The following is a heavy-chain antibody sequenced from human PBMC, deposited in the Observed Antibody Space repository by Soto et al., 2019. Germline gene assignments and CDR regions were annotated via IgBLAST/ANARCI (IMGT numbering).Heavy chain of an antibody. V-gene: IGHV1-46*01. Sequence: ASVKVSCKASGYTFTSYYMHGVRQAPGQGIEWMGIIXPSXXSXXXXXKXXGRVTMTRDTSTSTVYMELSSLRSEDTAVYYCARVPVVVVPAGYFDYWGQGTLVTVSS. CDR3: ARVPVVVVPAGYFDY. J-gene: IGHJ4*02. D-gene: IGHD2-2*01. CDR2: IXPSXXSX. CDR1: GYTFTSYY.